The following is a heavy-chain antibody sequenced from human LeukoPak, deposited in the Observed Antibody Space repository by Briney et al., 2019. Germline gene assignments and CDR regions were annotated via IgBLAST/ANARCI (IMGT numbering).Heavy chain of an antibody. CDR2: INPNSGGT. D-gene: IGHD3-16*02. V-gene: IGHV1-2*02. J-gene: IGHJ4*02. CDR1: GYTFTGYY. Sequence: EASVKVSCKASGYTFTGYYMHWVRQAPGQGLEWMGWINPNSGGTNYAQNLQGRVTMTRDTSISTAYMELSRLRSDDTAVYFCARDIERFDYVWGSYRYMDYWGQGTLVAVSS. CDR3: ARDIERFDYVWGSYRYMDY.